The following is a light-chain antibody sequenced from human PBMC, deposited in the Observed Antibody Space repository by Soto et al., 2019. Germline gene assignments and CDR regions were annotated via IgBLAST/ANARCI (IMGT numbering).Light chain of an antibody. CDR3: QQYITYST. Sequence: DLQMTQSPSTLSASVGDTVTITCRASQSISTSLAWYQQKPGKAPNLLISGASTLEDGVPSRFRGSGSGTEFTLTITSLQTDDFATYYCQQYITYSTFGQGTRVEIE. CDR2: GAS. CDR1: QSISTS. V-gene: IGKV1-5*01. J-gene: IGKJ1*01.